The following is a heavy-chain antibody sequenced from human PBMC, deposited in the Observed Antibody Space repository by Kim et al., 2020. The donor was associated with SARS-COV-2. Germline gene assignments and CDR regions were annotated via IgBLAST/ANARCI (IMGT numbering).Heavy chain of an antibody. D-gene: IGHD1-26*01. CDR1: GFTFSSYW. J-gene: IGHJ3*01. CDR2: IKQDASVI. V-gene: IGHV3-7*01. Sequence: GGSLRLSCAASGFTFSSYWMSWVRQAPGKGLEWVASIKQDASVISYVDSVRGRFTISRDNAKNSLSLQMDSLRAEDTALYFCARPYRGGFFDLWGPGTM. CDR3: ARPYRGGFFDL.